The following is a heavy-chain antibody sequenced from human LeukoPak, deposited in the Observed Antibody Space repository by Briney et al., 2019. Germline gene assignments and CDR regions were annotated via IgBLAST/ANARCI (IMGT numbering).Heavy chain of an antibody. J-gene: IGHJ4*02. V-gene: IGHV4-34*01. D-gene: IGHD6-19*01. CDR3: ARGPVAADY. CDR2: INHSGST. CDR1: GGSFSGYY. Sequence: SETLSLTCAVYGGSFSGYYWSWIRQPPGKGLEWIGEINHSGSTNYNPSLKSRVTISVDTSKNQFSLKLSSVTAADTAVYYCARGPVAADYWGQGTLVTVSS.